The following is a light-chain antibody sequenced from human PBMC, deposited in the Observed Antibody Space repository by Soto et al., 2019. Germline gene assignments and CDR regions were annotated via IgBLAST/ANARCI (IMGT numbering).Light chain of an antibody. Sequence: EIVMTQSPSTVCVSHGERATLSCRASQSLSIRLAWYQQKPGQAPRLLIYDTSTRATGIPARFSGSGSGTEFTLTISSLQSEDFAVYYCQQYNNWPPISFGQGTRLEIK. CDR2: DTS. J-gene: IGKJ5*01. CDR3: QQYNNWPPIS. V-gene: IGKV3-15*01. CDR1: QSLSIR.